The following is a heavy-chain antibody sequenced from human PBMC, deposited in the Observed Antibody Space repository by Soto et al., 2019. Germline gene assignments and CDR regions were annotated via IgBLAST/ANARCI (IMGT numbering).Heavy chain of an antibody. CDR3: ARASITIFGVVTPPLYFDY. Sequence: ASVKVSCKASGYTFTSYGISWVRQAPGQGLEWMGWISAYNGNTNYAQKLQGRVTMTTDTSTSTAYMELRSLRSDDTAVYYCARASITIFGVVTPPLYFDYWGQGTLVTAPQ. V-gene: IGHV1-18*01. CDR2: ISAYNGNT. D-gene: IGHD3-3*01. CDR1: GYTFTSYG. J-gene: IGHJ4*02.